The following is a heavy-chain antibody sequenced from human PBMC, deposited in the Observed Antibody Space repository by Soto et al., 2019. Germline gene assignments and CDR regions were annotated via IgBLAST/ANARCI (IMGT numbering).Heavy chain of an antibody. CDR2: ISSSSSYI. V-gene: IGHV3-21*01. D-gene: IGHD6-6*01. J-gene: IGHJ4*02. CDR1: GFTFSSYR. CDR3: ARDSPIAARPFDY. Sequence: PGGSLRLSCAASGFTFSSYRMNWVRQAPGKGLEWVSSISSSSSYIYYADSVKGRFTISRDNAKNSLYLQMNSLRAEDTAVYYCARDSPIAARPFDYWGQGTLVTVSS.